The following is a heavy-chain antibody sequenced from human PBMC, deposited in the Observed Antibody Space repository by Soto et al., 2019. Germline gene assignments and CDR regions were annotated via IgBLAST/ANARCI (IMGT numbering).Heavy chain of an antibody. J-gene: IGHJ4*02. D-gene: IGHD6-19*01. Sequence: GGSLRLSCAASGFTFSSYGMHWVRQAPGKGLEWVAVISYDGSNKYYADSVKGRFTISRDNSKNTLYLQMNSLRAEDTAVYYCAKGPAVAVRLVSDYFDYWGQGTLVTVSS. V-gene: IGHV3-30*18. CDR2: ISYDGSNK. CDR3: AKGPAVAVRLVSDYFDY. CDR1: GFTFSSYG.